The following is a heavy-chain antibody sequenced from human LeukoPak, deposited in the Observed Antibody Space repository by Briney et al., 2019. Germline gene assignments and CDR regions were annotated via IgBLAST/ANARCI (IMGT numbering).Heavy chain of an antibody. J-gene: IGHJ4*02. V-gene: IGHV4-39*07. CDR3: ARWRGVVVITEPDTSIIAFDY. Sequence: SETLSLTCTVSRVSISSRSYYWGWIRQPPGKGLEWIGSLYYSGSTYYNPSLKIRVTISVDTSKNQFSLKLSSVTAADTAVYYCARWRGVVVITEPDTSIIAFDYWGQGTLVTVSS. CDR2: LYYSGST. CDR1: RVSISSRSYY. D-gene: IGHD1-14*01.